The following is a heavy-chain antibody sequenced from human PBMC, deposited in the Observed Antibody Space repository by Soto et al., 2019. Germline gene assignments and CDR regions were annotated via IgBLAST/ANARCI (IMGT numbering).Heavy chain of an antibody. D-gene: IGHD6-19*01. CDR3: ARQYSSGWYGYYYGMDV. J-gene: IGHJ6*02. V-gene: IGHV1-18*01. CDR1: GYTFTSYG. CDR2: ISAYNGNT. Sequence: QVQLVQSGAEVKKPGASVKVSCKASGYTFTSYGISWVRQAPGQGLEWMGWISAYNGNTNYAQKLQGRVTMTTDTSTSKAYMELRSLRSDDTAVYYCARQYSSGWYGYYYGMDVWGQGTTVTVSS.